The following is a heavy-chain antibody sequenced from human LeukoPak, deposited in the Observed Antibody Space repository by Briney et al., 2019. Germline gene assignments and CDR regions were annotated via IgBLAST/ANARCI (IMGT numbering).Heavy chain of an antibody. V-gene: IGHV1-2*02. CDR3: ARDALRSSGYYPYHYYFDY. D-gene: IGHD3-22*01. J-gene: IGHJ4*02. CDR1: GYGFTGYY. CDR2: INPNSGGT. Sequence: ASVKVSCKASGYGFTGYYLHWVRQAPGQGLEWMGWINPNSGGTNYAQKFQGRVTMTRDTSISTAYMELSRLRSDDTAVYYCARDALRSSGYYPYHYYFDYWGQGTLVTVSS.